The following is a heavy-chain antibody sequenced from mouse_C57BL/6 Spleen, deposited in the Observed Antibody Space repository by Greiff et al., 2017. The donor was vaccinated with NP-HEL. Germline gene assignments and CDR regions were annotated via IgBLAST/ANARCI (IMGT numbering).Heavy chain of an antibody. CDR2: IDPETGGT. D-gene: IGHD2-2*01. J-gene: IGHJ4*01. CDR1: GYTFTDYE. V-gene: IGHV1-15*01. Sequence: VQLQQSGAELVRPGASVTLSCKASGYTFTDYEMHWVKQTPVHGLEWIGAIDPETGGTAYNQKFKGKAILTADKSSSTAYMELRSLTSEDSAVYYCTRWFPYAMDYWGQGTSVTVSS. CDR3: TRWFPYAMDY.